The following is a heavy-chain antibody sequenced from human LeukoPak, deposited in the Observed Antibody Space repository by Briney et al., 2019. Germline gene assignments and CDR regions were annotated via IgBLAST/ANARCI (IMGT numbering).Heavy chain of an antibody. J-gene: IGHJ4*02. CDR2: INSDGSST. CDR3: ARVLYDFWSYFDY. D-gene: IGHD3-3*01. Sequence: GGSLRLSCAASGFTFSSYWMHWVRQAPGEGLVWVSRINSDGSSTSYADSVKGRFTISRDNAKNTLCLQMNSLRAEDTAVYYCARVLYDFWSYFDYWGQGTLVTVSS. V-gene: IGHV3-74*01. CDR1: GFTFSSYW.